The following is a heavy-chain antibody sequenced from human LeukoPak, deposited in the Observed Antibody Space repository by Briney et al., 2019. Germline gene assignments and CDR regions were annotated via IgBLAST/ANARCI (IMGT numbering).Heavy chain of an antibody. Sequence: PSETLSLTCTVSGDSVSDNSHSWGWIRQAPGKGMEWIGSIYFAGSPFFRPSLKSRLTLSLDTSNNQFSMRLSSVTAADTAFYYCARGIVVLSGAAPFDFWGQGALVTVSS. CDR1: GDSVSDNSHS. CDR2: IYFAGSP. D-gene: IGHD2/OR15-2a*01. J-gene: IGHJ4*02. V-gene: IGHV4-39*07. CDR3: ARGIVVLSGAAPFDF.